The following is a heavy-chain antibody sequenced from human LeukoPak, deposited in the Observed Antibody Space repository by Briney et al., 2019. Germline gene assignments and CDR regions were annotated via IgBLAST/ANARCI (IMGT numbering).Heavy chain of an antibody. CDR2: INHSGST. Sequence: SETLSLTCAVYGGSFSGYYWSWIRQPPGKGLEWIGEINHSGSTNYNPSLKSRVTISVDTSKNQFSLKLSSVTAEDTAVYYCARDGGGYDSYYYYGMDVWGQGTTVTVSS. D-gene: IGHD5-12*01. CDR1: GGSFSGYY. J-gene: IGHJ6*02. CDR3: ARDGGGYDSYYYYGMDV. V-gene: IGHV4-34*01.